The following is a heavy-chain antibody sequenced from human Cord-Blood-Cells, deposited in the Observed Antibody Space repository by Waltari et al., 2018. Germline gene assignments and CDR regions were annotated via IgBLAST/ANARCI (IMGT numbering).Heavy chain of an antibody. CDR1: GGTFSSYA. J-gene: IGHJ3*02. D-gene: IGHD6-13*01. V-gene: IGHV1-69*01. CDR2: IIPIFGTA. Sequence: GAEVKKSGSSVKVSCKASGGTFSSYAISWVRQAPGQGLEWMGGIIPIFGTANYAQKFQGRVTITADESTSTAYMELSSLRSEDTAVYYCAREGYSSSWYDAFDIWGQGTMVTVSS. CDR3: AREGYSSSWYDAFDI.